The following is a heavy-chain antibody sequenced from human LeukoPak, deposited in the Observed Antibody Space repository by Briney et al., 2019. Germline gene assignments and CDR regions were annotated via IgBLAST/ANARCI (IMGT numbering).Heavy chain of an antibody. V-gene: IGHV3-30*01. J-gene: IGHJ4*02. CDR1: GFTFSSYA. D-gene: IGHD2-2*01. CDR3: AREAIVVVSVLDD. CDR2: ISYDGSNK. Sequence: GGSLRLSCAASGFTFSSYAMHWVRQAPGKGLEWVAVISYDGSNKYYADSVKGRFTISRDNSKNTLYLQMNSLRAEDTAVYYCAREAIVVVSVLDDWGQGTLVTVSS.